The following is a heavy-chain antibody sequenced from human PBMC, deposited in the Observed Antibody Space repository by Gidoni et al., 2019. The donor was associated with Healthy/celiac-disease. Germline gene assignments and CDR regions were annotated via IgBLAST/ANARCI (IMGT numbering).Heavy chain of an antibody. CDR1: GGSISSENYY. J-gene: IGHJ4*02. CDR3: ARAIAVAGISEFDY. Sequence: QVQLQESGPGLVKPSQTLSLTCTVSGGSISSENYYWSWIRQPAGKGLEWIGRIYTSGSTNYNPSLKSRVTRSVDTSKNQFSLKLSSVTAADTAVYYCARAIAVAGISEFDYWGQGTLVTVSS. D-gene: IGHD6-19*01. V-gene: IGHV4-61*02. CDR2: IYTSGST.